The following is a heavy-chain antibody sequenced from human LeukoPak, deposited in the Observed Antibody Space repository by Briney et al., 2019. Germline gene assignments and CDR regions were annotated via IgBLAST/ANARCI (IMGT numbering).Heavy chain of an antibody. Sequence: GGSLRLSCVASGFTFNDHYMDWVRQAPGKGLEWVGRTRNKANRYTTEYVASVKGRFTISRDDSKNSVSLQMNSLKTEDTAVYYCARGGVVATTIFDYWGQGILVIVSS. CDR1: GFTFNDHY. CDR2: TRNKANRYTT. J-gene: IGHJ4*02. V-gene: IGHV3-72*01. CDR3: ARGGVVATTIFDY. D-gene: IGHD5-12*01.